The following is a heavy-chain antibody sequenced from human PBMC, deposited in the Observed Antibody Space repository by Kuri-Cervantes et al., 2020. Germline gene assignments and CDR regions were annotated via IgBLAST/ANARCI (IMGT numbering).Heavy chain of an antibody. V-gene: IGHV1-69*13. J-gene: IGHJ6*02. Sequence: SVKVSCKASGYTFTSYYMHWVRQAPGQGLEWMGGIIPIFGTANYAQKFQGRVTITADESTSTAYMELNSLRAEDTAVYYCARAGTMVRTRMDVWGQGTTVTVSS. CDR3: ARAGTMVRTRMDV. D-gene: IGHD3-10*01. CDR1: GYTFTSYY. CDR2: IIPIFGTA.